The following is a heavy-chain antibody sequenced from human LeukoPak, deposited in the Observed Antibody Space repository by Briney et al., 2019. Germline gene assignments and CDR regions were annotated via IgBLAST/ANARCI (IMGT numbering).Heavy chain of an antibody. V-gene: IGHV3-21*01. J-gene: IGHJ3*02. Sequence: PGGSLRLSCAASGFTFSDYTMNWVRLAPGKGLEWVSSISGSSNYIYYADSVKGRFTISRGNAKNSLHLQMNSLRVEDTAVYYCARDESGDNDAFDIWGQGTMVTVSS. D-gene: IGHD2-21*01. CDR1: GFTFSDYT. CDR2: ISGSSNYI. CDR3: ARDESGDNDAFDI.